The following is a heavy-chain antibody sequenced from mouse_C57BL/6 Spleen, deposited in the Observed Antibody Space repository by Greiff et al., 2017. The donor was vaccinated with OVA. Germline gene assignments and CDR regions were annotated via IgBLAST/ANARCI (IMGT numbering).Heavy chain of an antibody. J-gene: IGHJ2*01. Sequence: QVQLQQPGAELVKPGASVKLSFTSYWMQWVKQRPGQGLEWIGEIDPSDSYTNYNRKFKGKATLTVDTSSSTAYMQLSSLTSEDSAVYYCARWEDYFDYWGQGTTLTVSS. V-gene: IGHV1-50*01. CDR1: TSYW. CDR3: ARWEDYFDY. CDR2: IDPSDSYT. D-gene: IGHD4-1*01.